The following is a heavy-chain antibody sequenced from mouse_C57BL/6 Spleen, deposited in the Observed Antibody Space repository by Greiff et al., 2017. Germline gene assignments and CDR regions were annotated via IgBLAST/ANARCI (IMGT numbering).Heavy chain of an antibody. D-gene: IGHD2-5*01. CDR1: GYDFTNYL. CDR3: ASESNSFAY. V-gene: IGHV1-54*01. J-gene: IGHJ3*01. CDR2: INPGSGGT. Sequence: VQLQQSGAELVRPGTSVKVSCKASGYDFTNYLIEWVKQRPGQGLEWIGVINPGSGGTNYNEKFKGKATLNADKASSTAYMQLSSLTSEDSAVYFCASESNSFAYWGQGTLVTVSA.